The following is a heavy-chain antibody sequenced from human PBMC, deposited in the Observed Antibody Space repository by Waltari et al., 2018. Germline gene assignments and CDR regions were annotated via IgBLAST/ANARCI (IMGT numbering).Heavy chain of an antibody. D-gene: IGHD4-4*01. J-gene: IGHJ5*02. V-gene: IGHV1-69-2*01. CDR1: GYTFTDYY. Sequence: EVQLVQSGAEVKKPGATVKISCTASGYTFTDYYMPWVQQAPGKGLEWMGRVDPEDGETIYAEKFQGRVTITADTSTDTAYMELSSLRSEDTAVYYCATFPSYSNYPNWFDPWGQGTLVTVSS. CDR3: ATFPSYSNYPNWFDP. CDR2: VDPEDGET.